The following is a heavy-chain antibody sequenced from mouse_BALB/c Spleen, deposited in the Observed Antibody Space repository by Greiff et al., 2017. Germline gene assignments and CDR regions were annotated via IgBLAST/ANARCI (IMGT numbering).Heavy chain of an antibody. CDR1: GFTFSSYG. CDR3: ARQRTGGYFDY. J-gene: IGHJ2*01. V-gene: IGHV5-6*01. CDR2: ISSGGSYT. Sequence: EVMLVESGGDLVKPGGSLKLSCAASGFTFSSYGMSWVRQTPDKRLEWVATISSGGSYTYYPDSVKGRFTISRDNAKNTLYLQMSSLKSEDTAMYYCARQRTGGYFDYWGQGTTLTVSS. D-gene: IGHD4-1*01.